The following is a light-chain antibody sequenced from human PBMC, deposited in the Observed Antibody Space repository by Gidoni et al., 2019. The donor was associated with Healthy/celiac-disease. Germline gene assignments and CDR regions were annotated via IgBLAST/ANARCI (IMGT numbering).Light chain of an antibody. V-gene: IGLV3-1*01. CDR1: KLGDKY. Sequence: SYELTQPPSVSVSPGQTASITCSGDKLGDKYACWYQQKPGQSPVLVIYQDSKRPSVNPERFSGSNSGNTATLTISGTQAMDEADYYCQAWDSSTAVFGGGTKLTVL. J-gene: IGLJ2*01. CDR2: QDS. CDR3: QAWDSSTAV.